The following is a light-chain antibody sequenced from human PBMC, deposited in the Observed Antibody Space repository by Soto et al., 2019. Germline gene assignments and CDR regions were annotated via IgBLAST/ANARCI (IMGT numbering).Light chain of an antibody. CDR2: GAS. J-gene: IGKJ5*01. V-gene: IGKV3-20*01. CDR3: QQYGSSPPVT. Sequence: IVLTQSPGTLSLSPGERATLSCRASQSVSSSYLAWYQHKPGQAPRLLIYGASGRATGIPDRFSGSGSGTDFTLTISRLEPEDFAVYYCQQYGSSPPVTFGQGTRLEI. CDR1: QSVSSSY.